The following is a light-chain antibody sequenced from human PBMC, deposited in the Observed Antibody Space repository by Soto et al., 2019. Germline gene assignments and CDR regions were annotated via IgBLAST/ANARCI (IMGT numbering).Light chain of an antibody. CDR2: GVS. CDR1: QGLSTY. J-gene: IGKJ2*01. CDR3: QQFSRYPYT. Sequence: IQLTQSPSSLSASVGDRVSITCRASQGLSTYLAWYQQKPGKAPKLLISGVSTLANGVPSRFSGSGSGTNFPLTISSLQPEDVATYYCQQFSRYPYTFGQGTVLEIK. V-gene: IGKV1-9*01.